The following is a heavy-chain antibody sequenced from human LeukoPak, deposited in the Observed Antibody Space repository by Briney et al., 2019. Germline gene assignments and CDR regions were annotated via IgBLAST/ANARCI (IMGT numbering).Heavy chain of an antibody. CDR1: GDSLSSKSAA. V-gene: IGHV6-1*01. D-gene: IGHD3-16*01. CDR3: ARGPEVLDP. Sequence: SQTLSLTCAFSGDSLSSKSAAWHWIRQSPPGGLEWLGRTYYRSKWYSAYAVSVKSRITINPDTSQNQFSLQLNSVTPEDTAVYYCARGPEVLDPWGQGTLVIVSS. CDR2: TYYRSKWYS. J-gene: IGHJ5*02.